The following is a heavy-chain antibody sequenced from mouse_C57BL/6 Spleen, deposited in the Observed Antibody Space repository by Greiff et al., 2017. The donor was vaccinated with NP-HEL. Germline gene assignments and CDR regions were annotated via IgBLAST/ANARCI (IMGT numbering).Heavy chain of an antibody. Sequence: EVQLVESGGGLVKPGGSLKLSCAASGFTFTSYSMSWVRQTPEQCLEWVATISHAGSYTYYPDNVKGRFTISRDNAKNNPYLQMSHLKSEETGKYYGGRGTDGYGAMDYWGQGTSVTVSS. CDR1: GFTFTSYS. V-gene: IGHV5-4*01. CDR2: ISHAGSYT. CDR3: GRGTDGYGAMDY. J-gene: IGHJ4*01. D-gene: IGHD2-3*01.